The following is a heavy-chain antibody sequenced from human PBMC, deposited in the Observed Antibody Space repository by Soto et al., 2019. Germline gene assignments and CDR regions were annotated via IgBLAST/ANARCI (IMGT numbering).Heavy chain of an antibody. J-gene: IGHJ4*02. V-gene: IGHV4-4*02. CDR3: ARLVYDTRLDYLYFDF. CDR2: IFHDGTA. D-gene: IGHD3-16*01. Sequence: TLSLTCTVSGVSISSGNWWTLVRQSPRKGLEYIGEIFHDGTANYFPSFERRVAMSVDKSKNQFSLKLTSVTAADAAIHYCARLVYDTRLDYLYFDFWGQGAQVTVSS. CDR1: GVSISSGNW.